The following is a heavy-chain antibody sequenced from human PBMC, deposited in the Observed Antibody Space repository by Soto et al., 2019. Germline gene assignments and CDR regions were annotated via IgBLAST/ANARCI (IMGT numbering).Heavy chain of an antibody. V-gene: IGHV2-5*02. CDR2: IYWDDDK. CDR3: AHTPGTGYRSGSVDY. CDR1: GFSLSTTGVG. J-gene: IGHJ4*02. D-gene: IGHD6-19*01. Sequence: GSGPTLVNPTQTLTLTCTFSGFSLSTTGVGVGWIRQPPGKALEWLALIYWDDDKRYSPSLKNRLIITKDTSKNQVVLTMSNMDPVDTATYYCAHTPGTGYRSGSVDYWGQGVLVTVSS.